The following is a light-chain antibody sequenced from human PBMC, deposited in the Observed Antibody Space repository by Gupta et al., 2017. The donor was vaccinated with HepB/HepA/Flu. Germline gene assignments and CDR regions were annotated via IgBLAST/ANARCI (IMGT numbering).Light chain of an antibody. CDR3: QQRSNWPLT. Sequence: EIVLTQSPATLSLSPGERATLSCRASQNIFNYLAWYQQKPGQAPRLLIYDASSRATGIPARFSGSGFGTGFTLTISSLEPEDFAVYYCQQRSNWPLTFGGGSKVEI. CDR1: QNIFNY. J-gene: IGKJ4*01. CDR2: DAS. V-gene: IGKV3-11*01.